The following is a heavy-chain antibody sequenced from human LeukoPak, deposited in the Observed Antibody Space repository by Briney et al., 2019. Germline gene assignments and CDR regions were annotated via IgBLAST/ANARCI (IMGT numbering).Heavy chain of an antibody. CDR2: TWYDGSNK. CDR1: GFTFSSYG. CDR3: AREGVGATGGNWFDP. Sequence: GRSLTLSCAASGFTFSSYGMHWLRQAPGKGLEWVAVTWYDGSNKYYADSVKGRFTISRDNSKNTLYLQMNSLRAEDTAVYYCAREGVGATGGNWFDPWGQGTLVTVSS. V-gene: IGHV3-33*01. D-gene: IGHD1-26*01. J-gene: IGHJ5*02.